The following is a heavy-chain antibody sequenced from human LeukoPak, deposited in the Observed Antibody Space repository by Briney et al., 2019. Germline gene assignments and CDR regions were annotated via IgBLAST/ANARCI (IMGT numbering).Heavy chain of an antibody. D-gene: IGHD6-13*01. CDR1: GYTFTGYY. CDR2: INPNSGGT. CDR3: ARDGGSSWYYYYGMDV. J-gene: IGHJ6*02. Sequence: ASVKVSCKASGYTFTGYYMHWVRQAPGQGLEWMGWINPNSGGTNYAQKFQGWVTMTRDTPISTAYMELSRLRSDDTAVYYCARDGGSSWYYYYGMDVWGQGTTVTVSS. V-gene: IGHV1-2*04.